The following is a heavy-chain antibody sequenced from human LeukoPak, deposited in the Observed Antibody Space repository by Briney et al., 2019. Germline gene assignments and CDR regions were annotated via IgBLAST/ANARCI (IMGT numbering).Heavy chain of an antibody. J-gene: IGHJ4*02. D-gene: IGHD6-13*01. CDR2: IKEDGSET. Sequence: GGSLRLSCAASGFTFSSYWMSWVRQAPGKGLGWVANIKEDGSETYYVDSVKGRFTISRDNAKNSLYLQMSGLRVEDTAVYYCARVDGSSSCPDYWGQGTLVTVSS. V-gene: IGHV3-7*01. CDR3: ARVDGSSSCPDY. CDR1: GFTFSSYW.